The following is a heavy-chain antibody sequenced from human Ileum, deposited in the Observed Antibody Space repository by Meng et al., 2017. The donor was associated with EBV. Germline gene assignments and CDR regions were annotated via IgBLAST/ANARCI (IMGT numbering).Heavy chain of an antibody. CDR1: GGSISTGNFY. CDR3: ASAYDYGDYEAFAY. Sequence: QRLLAESGPGLGKPSETLSLTCTVSGGSISTGNFYWGWIRQSPGKALECIGTIYYRGNTFYNPSLKSRLTISIDTSKNEFSLTLRSVTAADTALYYCASAYDYGDYEAFAYWGPGSLVTVSS. V-gene: IGHV4-39*07. J-gene: IGHJ4*02. CDR2: IYYRGNT. D-gene: IGHD4-17*01.